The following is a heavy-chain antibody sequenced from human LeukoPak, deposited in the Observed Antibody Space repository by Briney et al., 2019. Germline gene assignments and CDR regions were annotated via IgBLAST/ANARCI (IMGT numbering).Heavy chain of an antibody. Sequence: GGSLRLSCAASGFTFSRYAMSWVRQAPGKGLEWVSTFLNSGARAYYADSVKGRFTISRDNSKDTLYMQMNSLRAEDTAVYCCARTNGSYGGFDFWGQGALVTVSS. D-gene: IGHD1-26*01. V-gene: IGHV3-23*01. J-gene: IGHJ4*02. CDR3: ARTNGSYGGFDF. CDR2: FLNSGARA. CDR1: GFTFSRYA.